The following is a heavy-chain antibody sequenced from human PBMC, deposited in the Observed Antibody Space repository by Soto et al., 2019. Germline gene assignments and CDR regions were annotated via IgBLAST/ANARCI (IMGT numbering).Heavy chain of an antibody. D-gene: IGHD3-3*01. CDR1: GFTFSNYG. Sequence: QGQLVESGGGVVQPGRSLRLSCAASGFTFSNYGMHWVRQAPGKGLEWLAVISHDGSTKYYGDSVKGRFTISRDNSKKKLYLQMNSLRAEDTAVYYCAKTGEVPGGMDVWGQGTTVTVSS. J-gene: IGHJ6*02. CDR2: ISHDGSTK. CDR3: AKTGEVPGGMDV. V-gene: IGHV3-30*18.